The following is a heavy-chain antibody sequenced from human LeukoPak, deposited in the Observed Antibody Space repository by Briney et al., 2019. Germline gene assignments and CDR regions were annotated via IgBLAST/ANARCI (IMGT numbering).Heavy chain of an antibody. J-gene: IGHJ3*02. CDR2: INPNSGGT. D-gene: IGHD2-2*02. CDR3: AREVPAAIFLDAFDI. Sequence: ASVKVSCKASGYTFTGYYMHWVRQAPGQGLEWMGWINPNSGGTNYAQKFQGRVTMTRDTSISTAYMELSRLRSDDTAVYYCAREVPAAIFLDAFDIWGQGTMVTVSS. CDR1: GYTFTGYY. V-gene: IGHV1-2*02.